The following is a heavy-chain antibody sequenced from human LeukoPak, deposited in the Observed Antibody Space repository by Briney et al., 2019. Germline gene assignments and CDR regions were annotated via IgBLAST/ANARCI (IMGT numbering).Heavy chain of an antibody. CDR1: LGSISSGDYY. D-gene: IGHD3-16*02. CDR3: ARGGDILAKTNFDY. V-gene: IGHV4-30-4*08. J-gene: IGHJ4*02. CDR2: IYYSGST. Sequence: SETLSLTCTVSLGSISSGDYYWSWIRQPPGKGLEWIGYIYYSGSTYYNPSLKSRVTISVDTSKNQFSLKLSSVTAADTAVYYCARGGDILAKTNFDYWGQGTLVTVSS.